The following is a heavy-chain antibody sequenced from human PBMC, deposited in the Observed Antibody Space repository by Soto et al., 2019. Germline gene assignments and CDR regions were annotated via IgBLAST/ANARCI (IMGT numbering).Heavy chain of an antibody. CDR1: GFTFSSYG. Sequence: GGSLRLSCAASGFTFSSYGMHWVRQAPGKGLEWVAVISYDGSNKYYPDSVKGRFTISRDNSKNTLYLQMNSLRAEDTAVYYCAKDGAYYDFWSGYYGGLNYFDYWGQGTLVTVSS. D-gene: IGHD3-3*01. CDR3: AKDGAYYDFWSGYYGGLNYFDY. J-gene: IGHJ4*02. CDR2: ISYDGSNK. V-gene: IGHV3-30*18.